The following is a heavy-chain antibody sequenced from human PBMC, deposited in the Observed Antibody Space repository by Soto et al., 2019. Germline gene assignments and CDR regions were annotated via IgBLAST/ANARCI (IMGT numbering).Heavy chain of an antibody. D-gene: IGHD3-16*01. CDR3: ARTVGAAYYFDF. CDR2: IWTSGST. J-gene: IGHJ4*02. V-gene: IGHV4-4*07. Sequence: SETLSLTCNVSVDSRSKYYWSWVRQPAGKGLEWIGRIWTSGSTNYNPSLKSRVTMSIDTSNKHFSLDLKSVTAADTAVYYCARTVGAAYYFDFWGQGVLVTVSS. CDR1: VDSRSKYY.